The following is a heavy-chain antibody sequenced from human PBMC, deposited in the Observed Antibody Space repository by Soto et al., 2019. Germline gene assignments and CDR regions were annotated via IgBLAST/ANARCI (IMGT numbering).Heavy chain of an antibody. D-gene: IGHD6-19*01. CDR3: ATRLIAVAGTNNWFDP. V-gene: IGHV4-31*03. Sequence: PSETLSLTCTVSGCSISSGGYYWSWIRQHPGKGLEWIGYIYYSGSTYYNPSLKSRVTISVDTSKNQFSLKLSSVTAADTAVYYCATRLIAVAGTNNWFDPWGQGTLVTVSS. J-gene: IGHJ5*02. CDR2: IYYSGST. CDR1: GCSISSGGYY.